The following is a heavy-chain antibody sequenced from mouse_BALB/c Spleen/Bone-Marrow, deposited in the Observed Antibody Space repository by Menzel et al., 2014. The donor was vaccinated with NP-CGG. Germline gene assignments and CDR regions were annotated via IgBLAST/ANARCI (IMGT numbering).Heavy chain of an antibody. CDR3: AREGYDYDWFAY. D-gene: IGHD2-4*01. CDR2: IYPGDGDT. CDR1: GYAFSSYW. J-gene: IGHJ3*01. Sequence: VQLQQSGAELVRPGSSVKISCKASGYAFSSYWMNWVKQRLGQGLEWIGQIYPGDGDTNYNGKFKGKATLTADKSSSTACKRHRSLTSEDSAVYFCAREGYDYDWFAYWGQGTLVSVSA. V-gene: IGHV1-80*01.